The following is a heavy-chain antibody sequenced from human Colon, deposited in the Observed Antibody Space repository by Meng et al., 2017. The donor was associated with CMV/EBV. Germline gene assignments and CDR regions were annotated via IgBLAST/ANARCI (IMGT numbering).Heavy chain of an antibody. J-gene: IGHJ4*02. Sequence: TFSGFLLTTGRVGVYWIREAPGEGLEWVALIYWDTGKRYSPSLESRLTITKDTSKNQAVLTMTNMDPVDTATYYCARRRPYSYGLIDFWGRGTLVTVSS. D-gene: IGHD3-16*01. V-gene: IGHV2-5*02. CDR3: ARRRPYSYGLIDF. CDR1: GFLLTTGRVG. CDR2: IYWDTGK.